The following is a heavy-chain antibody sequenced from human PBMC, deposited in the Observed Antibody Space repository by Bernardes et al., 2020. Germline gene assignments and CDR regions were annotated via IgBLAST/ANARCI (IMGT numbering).Heavy chain of an antibody. CDR3: ARGRVVVIAIRHNEYFQH. D-gene: IGHD2-21*01. CDR2: INHVGST. Sequence: SETLSLTCAVYGGSFSGYYWSWIRQPPGKGLEWIGEINHVGSTNYNPSLKSRVTISVDTSKNQFSLKLSSVTAADTAVYYCARGRVVVIAIRHNEYFQHWGQGTLVTVSS. V-gene: IGHV4-34*01. CDR1: GGSFSGYY. J-gene: IGHJ1*01.